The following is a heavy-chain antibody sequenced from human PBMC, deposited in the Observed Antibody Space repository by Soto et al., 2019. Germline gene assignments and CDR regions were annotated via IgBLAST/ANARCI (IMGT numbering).Heavy chain of an antibody. CDR2: IIPIFGTA. J-gene: IGHJ4*02. D-gene: IGHD6-13*01. CDR1: GGTFSSYA. Sequence: QVQLVQSGAEVKKPGSSVKVSCKASGGTFSSYAISWVRQAPGQGLEWMGGIIPIFGTANYAQKFQGRVTITADKSTSKAYMELSSLRSEDTAVYYCARERYSSSWSPFAFDYWGQGTLVTVSS. CDR3: ARERYSSSWSPFAFDY. V-gene: IGHV1-69*06.